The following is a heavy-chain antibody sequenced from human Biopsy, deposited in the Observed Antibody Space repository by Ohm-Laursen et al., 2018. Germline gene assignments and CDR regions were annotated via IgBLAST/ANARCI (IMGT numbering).Heavy chain of an antibody. Sequence: ASVKVSCKVSGYTLTALSMHWVRQAPGRGLEWMGGFAPENGKTIYAQKFQGRITMTEDTSTDTAYMELSSLRSEDTPVYYCAADINVWNVNYWGQGTQVTVSS. CDR2: FAPENGKT. CDR1: GYTLTALS. CDR3: AADINVWNVNY. J-gene: IGHJ4*02. D-gene: IGHD1-1*01. V-gene: IGHV1-24*01.